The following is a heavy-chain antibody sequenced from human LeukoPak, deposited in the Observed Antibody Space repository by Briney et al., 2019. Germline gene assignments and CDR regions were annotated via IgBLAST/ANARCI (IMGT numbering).Heavy chain of an antibody. D-gene: IGHD1-26*01. Sequence: GASVKVSCKASGGTFTSYAISWVRQAPGKGLEWMGGIIPIFGTANYAQKFQGRVTITTDESTSTAYMELSSLRSEHTAVYYCASGGLSGSYFDYWGQGTLVTVSS. CDR3: ASGGLSGSYFDY. CDR1: GGTFTSYA. V-gene: IGHV1-69*05. CDR2: IIPIFGTA. J-gene: IGHJ4*02.